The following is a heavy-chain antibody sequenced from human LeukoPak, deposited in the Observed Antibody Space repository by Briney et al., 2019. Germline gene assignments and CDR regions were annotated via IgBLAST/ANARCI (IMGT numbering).Heavy chain of an antibody. CDR3: ARGRGSYYFDY. Sequence: PGGSLRLSCAASGFTFSSYAMHWVRQAPGKGLEWVAVISYDGSNKYYADSVKGRFTISRGNSKNTVYLQMNSLRAEDTAVYYCARGRGSYYFDYWGQGTLVTVSS. V-gene: IGHV3-30-3*01. CDR2: ISYDGSNK. D-gene: IGHD1-26*01. J-gene: IGHJ4*02. CDR1: GFTFSSYA.